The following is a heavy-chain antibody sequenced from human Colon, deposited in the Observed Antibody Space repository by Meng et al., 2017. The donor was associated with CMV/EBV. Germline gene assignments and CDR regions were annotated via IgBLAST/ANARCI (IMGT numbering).Heavy chain of an antibody. V-gene: IGHV3-23*01. CDR1: GFTFINHA. J-gene: IGHJ4*02. D-gene: IGHD3-10*01. CDR3: AKAPYTSGTYFVDY. Sequence: GSLRLSCAVSGFTFINHAMSWVRQAPGKGLEWVSAISGRGDRTYYADSVKGRFTISRDNSQNTLYLQMNSLGAEDTAAYYCAKAPYTSGTYFVDYWGQGTLVTVSS. CDR2: ISGRGDRT.